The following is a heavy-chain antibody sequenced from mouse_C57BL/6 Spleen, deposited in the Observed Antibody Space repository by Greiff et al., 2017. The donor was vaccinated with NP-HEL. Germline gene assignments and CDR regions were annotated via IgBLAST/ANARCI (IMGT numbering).Heavy chain of an antibody. Sequence: QVQLQQPGAELVRPGTSVKLSCKASGYTFTSYWMHWVKQRPGQGLEWIGVIDPSDSYTNYNQKFKGKATLTVDTSSSTAYMQLSSLTSEDSAVYYCARSAPHYAMDYWGQGTSVTVSS. CDR2: IDPSDSYT. J-gene: IGHJ4*01. CDR3: ARSAPHYAMDY. V-gene: IGHV1-59*01. CDR1: GYTFTSYW.